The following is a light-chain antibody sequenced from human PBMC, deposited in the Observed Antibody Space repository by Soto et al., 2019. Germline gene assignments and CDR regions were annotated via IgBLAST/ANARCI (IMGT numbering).Light chain of an antibody. CDR1: QSVSSSY. J-gene: IGKJ1*01. CDR3: QQYGSSHWT. V-gene: IGKV3-20*01. CDR2: GAS. Sequence: EIVLTQSPGTLSLSPGERATLSCRASQSVSSSYLAWYQQKPGQAPRLLIYGASSRATGIPDRFSGSRSGTDFTLTISRLEPEDFAVYYCQQYGSSHWTFGQGTKVEIK.